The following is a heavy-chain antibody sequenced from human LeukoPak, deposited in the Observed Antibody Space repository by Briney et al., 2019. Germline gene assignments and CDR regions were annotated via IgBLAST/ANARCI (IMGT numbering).Heavy chain of an antibody. CDR2: INPNSGGT. CDR3: ARRIAAAGTNAFDI. J-gene: IGHJ3*02. CDR1: GYTFTGYY. V-gene: IGHV1-2*02. Sequence: ASVKVSCKASGYTFTGYYMHWVRQAPGQGLEWMGWINPNSGGTNYAQKFQGRVTMTRDTSISTAYMELSRLRSDDTAVYYCARRIAAAGTNAFDIWGQGTMVTVSS. D-gene: IGHD6-13*01.